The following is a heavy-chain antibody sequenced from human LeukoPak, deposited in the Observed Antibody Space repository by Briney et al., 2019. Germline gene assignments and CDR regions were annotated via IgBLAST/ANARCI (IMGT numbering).Heavy chain of an antibody. Sequence: GGSLRLSCAASGFTFSDYSMNWVRQAPGKGLEWVSSISSGSSYIHYADSVKGRFTISRDNAKNSLSLQIDSLRAEDSAVYYCARADYSSGCDYWGQGTLVTVSS. J-gene: IGHJ4*02. CDR1: GFTFSDYS. CDR3: ARADYSSGCDY. CDR2: ISSGSSYI. V-gene: IGHV3-21*01. D-gene: IGHD6-19*01.